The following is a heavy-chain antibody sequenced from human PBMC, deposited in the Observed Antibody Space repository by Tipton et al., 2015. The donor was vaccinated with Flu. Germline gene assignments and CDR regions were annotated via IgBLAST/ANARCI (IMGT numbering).Heavy chain of an antibody. V-gene: IGHV4-59*05. J-gene: IGHJ4*02. Sequence: TLSLTCTVSGDSMSSRYWSWIRQPPGKRLELIGSIYPSGTTYYNPSLKSRVTISVDTSKSQFSLMLRFVTAADTAVYYCARLSYYDVDLKNFYFDYWGQGALVTVSS. D-gene: IGHD3-10*02. CDR1: GDSMSSRY. CDR3: ARLSYYDVDLKNFYFDY. CDR2: IYPSGTT.